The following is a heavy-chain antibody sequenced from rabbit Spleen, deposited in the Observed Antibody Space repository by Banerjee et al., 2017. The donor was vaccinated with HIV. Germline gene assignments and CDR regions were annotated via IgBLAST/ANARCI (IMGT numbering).Heavy chain of an antibody. CDR2: IAGSGSGFT. CDR1: GFSFSSRYW. Sequence: QEQLEESGGDLVKPEGPLTLTCTASGFSFSSRYWICGVRQAPGKGLEWISCIAGSGSGFTYSATWAKGRFTCSKPSSTTVTLQMTSLTVADTASYFCARDTGSSFSSYGMDLWGPGTLVTVS. J-gene: IGHJ6*01. CDR3: ARDTGSSFSSYGMDL. D-gene: IGHD8-1*01. V-gene: IGHV1S45*01.